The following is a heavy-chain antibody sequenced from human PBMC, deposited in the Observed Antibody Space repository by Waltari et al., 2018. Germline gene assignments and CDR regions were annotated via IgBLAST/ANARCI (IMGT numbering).Heavy chain of an antibody. CDR1: GVSITSDRHY. V-gene: IGHV4-39*01. CDR3: ATYIGASLGTAAFDV. J-gene: IGHJ3*01. CDR2: LSYCGAT. D-gene: IGHD5-12*01. Sequence: QLQLQESGPGLVKPSETLSLTCSVSGVSITSDRHYWGWIRQPPGQGMEWVATLSYCGATYSSPSLKCRVTISRDTSKNQVSLQWGSVTAADTAVYYCATYIGASLGTAAFDVWGQGTMVTVSS.